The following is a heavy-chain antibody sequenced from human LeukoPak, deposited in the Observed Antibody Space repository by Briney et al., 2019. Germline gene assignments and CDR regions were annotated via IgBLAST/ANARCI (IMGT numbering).Heavy chain of an antibody. CDR3: ARGYCSGGSCILYYYYDYMDV. J-gene: IGHJ6*03. V-gene: IGHV1-46*01. Sequence: GGSLRLSCAASGFTFSSYVMHWVRQAPGQGLEWMGIINPSGGSTSYAQKFQGRVTMTRDMSTSTVYMELSSLRSEDTAVYYCARGYCSGGSCILYYYYDYMDVWGKGTTVTVSS. D-gene: IGHD2-15*01. CDR2: INPSGGST. CDR1: GFTFSSYV.